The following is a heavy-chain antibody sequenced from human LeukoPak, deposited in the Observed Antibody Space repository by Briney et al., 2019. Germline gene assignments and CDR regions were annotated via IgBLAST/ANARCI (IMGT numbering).Heavy chain of an antibody. CDR3: ASSRAYGSGSSSRGRIGYYFDY. Sequence: PSETLSLTCTVSGGSISSYYWSWIRQPAGKGLEWIGRIYTSGSTNYNPSLKSRVTMSVDTSKNQFSLKLSSVAAADTAVYYCASSRAYGSGSSSRGRIGYYFDYWGQGTLVTVSS. J-gene: IGHJ4*02. V-gene: IGHV4-4*07. CDR1: GGSISSYY. D-gene: IGHD3-10*01. CDR2: IYTSGST.